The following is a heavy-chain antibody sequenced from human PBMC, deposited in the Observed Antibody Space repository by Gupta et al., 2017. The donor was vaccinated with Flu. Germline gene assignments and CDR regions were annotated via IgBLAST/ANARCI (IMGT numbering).Heavy chain of an antibody. CDR1: GFAFDKYA. CDR2: IDESGTNT. J-gene: IGHJ1*01. V-gene: IGHV3-23*05. CDR3: ARMRLAVAEEYLQH. Sequence: EVQLLQSGGGLVQPGGSLRLSCVGSGFAFDKYAMTWVRQTPGKGLEWLSAIDESGTNTYYRDSVKGRFAVSTDPSRYTLYLQLNSLRAEDTAVYYCARMRLAVAEEYLQHWGRGSLVTVSS. D-gene: IGHD6-19*01.